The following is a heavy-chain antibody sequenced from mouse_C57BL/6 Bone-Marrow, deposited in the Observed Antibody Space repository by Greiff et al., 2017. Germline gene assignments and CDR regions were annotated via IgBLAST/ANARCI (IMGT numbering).Heavy chain of an antibody. J-gene: IGHJ3*01. V-gene: IGHV12-3*01. D-gene: IGHD2-1*01. CDR1: GFPITSGYY. Sequence: VQVVESGPGLVKPSQSLFLTCSITGFPITSGYYWIWIRQSPGKPLEWMGYITHSGETFYNPSLQSPITITRETSNNQFFLQLNSVTTEDTAMYYCAEGDLLWSPFAYWGQGTLVTVSA. CDR3: AEGDLLWSPFAY. CDR2: ITHSGET.